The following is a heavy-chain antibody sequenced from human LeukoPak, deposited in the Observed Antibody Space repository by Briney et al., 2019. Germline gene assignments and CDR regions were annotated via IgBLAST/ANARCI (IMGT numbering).Heavy chain of an antibody. CDR1: GGTFISYT. V-gene: IGHV1-69*02. D-gene: IGHD3-22*01. Sequence: SVKVSCKXSGGTFISYTISWVRQAPGQGLEWMGRIIPILGIANYSQKFQGRVTITADKSTSTAYMELSSLRSEDTAVYYCARHYYDSSGYYPNDAFDIWGQGTMVTVSS. CDR2: IIPILGIA. J-gene: IGHJ3*02. CDR3: ARHYYDSSGYYPNDAFDI.